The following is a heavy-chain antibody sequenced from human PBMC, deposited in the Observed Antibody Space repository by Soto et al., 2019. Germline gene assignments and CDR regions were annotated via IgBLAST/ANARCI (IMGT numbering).Heavy chain of an antibody. J-gene: IGHJ4*02. CDR2: IYYSGST. CDR3: ARAPRGNYGYPSYFDY. V-gene: IGHV4-59*01. CDR1: GGSISRCY. Sequence: XXTLSLHFTVCGGSISRCYWDWIRQPPGKGLEWIGYIYYSGSTNYNPSLKSRVTISVDTSKNQFSLKLSSVTAADTAVYYCARAPRGNYGYPSYFDYWGQGTLVTVSS. D-gene: IGHD3-10*01.